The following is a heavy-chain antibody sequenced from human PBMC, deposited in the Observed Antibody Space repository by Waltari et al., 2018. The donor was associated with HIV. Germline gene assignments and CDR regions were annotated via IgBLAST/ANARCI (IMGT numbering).Heavy chain of an antibody. CDR2: IYYDGSKK. D-gene: IGHD5-18*01. Sequence: QVQLVGSGGGVVQPGRSLTPSCAASCSTFKNFAMHWVRQAPGKGLEWVGNIYYDGSKKFYGDSVRGRFTISRDNSKQILYLKMNSLRVEDTALYYCARDYNYAPDYWGQGTLVVVSS. J-gene: IGHJ4*02. CDR1: CSTFKNFA. V-gene: IGHV3-33*01. CDR3: ARDYNYAPDY.